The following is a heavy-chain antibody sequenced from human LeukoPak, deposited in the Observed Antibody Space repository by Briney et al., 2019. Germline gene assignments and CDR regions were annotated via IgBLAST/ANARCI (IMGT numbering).Heavy chain of an antibody. CDR1: GYTFTGYY. CDR2: INPNSGGT. J-gene: IGHJ6*02. Sequence: ASVKVSCKASGYTFTGYYMRWVRQAPGQGLEWMGWINPNSGGTNYAQKFQGRVTMTRDTSISTAYMELSRLRSDDTAVYYCARDLGYCSSTSCYDDYYYGMDVWGQGTTVTVSS. V-gene: IGHV1-2*02. CDR3: ARDLGYCSSTSCYDDYYYGMDV. D-gene: IGHD2-2*01.